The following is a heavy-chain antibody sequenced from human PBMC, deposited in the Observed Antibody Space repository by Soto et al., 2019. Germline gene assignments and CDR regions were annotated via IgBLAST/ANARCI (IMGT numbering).Heavy chain of an antibody. CDR3: ARVSDFVVLISRNYSYYYGMDV. CDR1: GVSFSRNNW. D-gene: IGHD2-15*01. J-gene: IGHJ6*02. Sequence: VQLQESGPGLVKPSGTLSLTCTVSGVSFSRNNWWHWVRQPPGKGLEWIGEIFHTGRTTYKPSLKSQVTMSIDKSTNPFSLRLSSVTAADTAVYYCARVSDFVVLISRNYSYYYGMDVWGQGTTVTVSS. V-gene: IGHV4-4*02. CDR2: IFHTGRT.